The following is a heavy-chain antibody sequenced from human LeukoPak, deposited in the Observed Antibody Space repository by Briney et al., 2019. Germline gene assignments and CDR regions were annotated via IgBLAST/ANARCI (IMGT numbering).Heavy chain of an antibody. CDR1: GYTFTSYA. CDR3: ARDRYGDGFAHLDY. J-gene: IGHJ4*02. Sequence: ASVKVSCKASGYTFTSYAIHWVRQAPGQGLEWMGWITPSDGTNYPQKFQGRVAITWDTSITTAYMDLTSLTSDDTAVYYCARDRYGDGFAHLDYWGQGALVTVSS. D-gene: IGHD5-24*01. V-gene: IGHV1-2*02. CDR2: ITPSDGT.